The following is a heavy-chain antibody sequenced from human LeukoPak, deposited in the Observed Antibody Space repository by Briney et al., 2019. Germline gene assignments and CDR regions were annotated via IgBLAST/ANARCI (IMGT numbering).Heavy chain of an antibody. CDR1: GFTISRSS. CDR2: ISRSGGNT. J-gene: IGHJ4*02. CDR3: ARGLAYYYDSSGYATYYFDY. Sequence: GGSLRLSCAASGFTISRSSMHWVRQAPGKGLEFVSAISRSGGNTYYANSVKGRFTISRDTSKNTLYLQVGSLRVEDTAVYYCARGLAYYYDSSGYATYYFDYWGQGTLVTVSS. V-gene: IGHV3-64*01. D-gene: IGHD3-22*01.